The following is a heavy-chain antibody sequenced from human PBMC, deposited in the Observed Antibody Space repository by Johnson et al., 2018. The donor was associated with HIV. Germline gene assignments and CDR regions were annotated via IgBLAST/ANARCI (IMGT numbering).Heavy chain of an antibody. CDR1: GFKFNNYA. V-gene: IGHV3-20*04. J-gene: IGHJ3*02. Sequence: VQLVESGGGLVQPGGSLGLSCAASGFKFNNYAMTWVRQAPGKGLEWVSVINWNGGSTGYADSVKGRFTISRDNSKNTLYLQMNSLRAGDTAVYYCARANRYYDAFDIWGQGTLVTVSS. CDR2: INWNGGST. D-gene: IGHD2-8*01. CDR3: ARANRYYDAFDI.